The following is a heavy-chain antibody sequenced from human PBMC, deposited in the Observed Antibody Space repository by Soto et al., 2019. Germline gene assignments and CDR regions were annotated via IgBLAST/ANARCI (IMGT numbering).Heavy chain of an antibody. Sequence: QVQLQESGPGLVKPSQTLSLTCTVSGGSISSGDYYWSWIRQPPGKGLEWIGSIYYSGSTYYNPSLNRLVTISVDTSKNQFSLKLNSVTAADTAVYYCASRHSSPYFDYWGQGTLVTVSS. J-gene: IGHJ4*02. CDR1: GGSISSGDYY. CDR2: IYYSGST. D-gene: IGHD6-13*01. V-gene: IGHV4-30-4*01. CDR3: ASRHSSPYFDY.